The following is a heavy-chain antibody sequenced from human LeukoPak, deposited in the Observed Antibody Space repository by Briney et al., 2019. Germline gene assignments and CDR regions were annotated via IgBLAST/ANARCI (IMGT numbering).Heavy chain of an antibody. CDR1: GYTLTELS. CDR2: FDPEDGET. Sequence: ASVKVSCKVPGYTLTELSMHWVRQAPGKGLEWMGGFDPEDGETIYAQRFQGRVTMTEDTSTDTAYMELSSLRSEDTAVYYCATDNDPNWGAFDIWGQGTMVTVSS. CDR3: ATDNDPNWGAFDI. D-gene: IGHD3-16*01. J-gene: IGHJ3*02. V-gene: IGHV1-24*01.